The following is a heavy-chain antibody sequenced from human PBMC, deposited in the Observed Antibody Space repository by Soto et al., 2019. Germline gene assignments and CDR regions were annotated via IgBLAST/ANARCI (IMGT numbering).Heavy chain of an antibody. CDR1: GGSISSSSYY. J-gene: IGHJ4*02. Sequence: QLQLQESGPGLVKPSETLSLTCTVSGGSISSSSYYWGWIRQPPGKGLEWIGSIYYSGSTYYNPSLKSRVTVSVDTSKNQFSLKLSSVTAADTAGDYCAIIAAQPFDYWGQGTLVTVSS. CDR3: AIIAAQPFDY. D-gene: IGHD6-13*01. CDR2: IYYSGST. V-gene: IGHV4-39*01.